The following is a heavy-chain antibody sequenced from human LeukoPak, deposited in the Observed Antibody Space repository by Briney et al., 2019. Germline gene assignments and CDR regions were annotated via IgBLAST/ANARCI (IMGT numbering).Heavy chain of an antibody. Sequence: GGSLRLSCAASGFTFDDYAMHWVRHAPGKGLEWVSGISWNSGSIGYADSVKGRFTISRDNAKNSLYLQMNSLRAEDTALYYCAKDSSGIAVAGNWFDPWGQGTLVTVSS. D-gene: IGHD6-19*01. J-gene: IGHJ5*02. CDR1: GFTFDDYA. CDR2: ISWNSGSI. CDR3: AKDSSGIAVAGNWFDP. V-gene: IGHV3-9*01.